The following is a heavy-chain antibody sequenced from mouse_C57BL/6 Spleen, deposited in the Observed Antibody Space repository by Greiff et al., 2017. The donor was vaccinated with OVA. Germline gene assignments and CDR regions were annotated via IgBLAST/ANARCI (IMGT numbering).Heavy chain of an antibody. CDR1: GYTFTDYN. CDR3: ARDGDWYFDV. Sequence: DVKLVESGPELVKPGASVKIPCKASGYTFTDYNMDWVKQSHGQSLEWIGDINPNNGGTIYNQKFKGKATLTVDKSSSTAYMELRSLTSEDTAVYYCARDGDWYFDVWGTGTTVTVSS. CDR2: INPNNGGT. V-gene: IGHV1-18*01. J-gene: IGHJ1*03. D-gene: IGHD2-3*01.